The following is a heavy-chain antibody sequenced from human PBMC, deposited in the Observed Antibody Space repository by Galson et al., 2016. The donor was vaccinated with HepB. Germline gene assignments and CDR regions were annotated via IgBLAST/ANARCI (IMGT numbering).Heavy chain of an antibody. V-gene: IGHV3-23*01. CDR1: GFTYDTYA. D-gene: IGHD3-22*01. CDR2: ISRTGEYT. CDR3: AKVAPPYDNSGYCYFDH. J-gene: IGHJ4*02. Sequence: SLRLSCAASGFTYDTYALSWVRQAPGKGLEWVSSISRTGEYTYYADSVRGRFVISRDNSKNTLYLEVYSLRAEDAALYYCAKVAPPYDNSGYCYFDHWGQGTLVTVTS.